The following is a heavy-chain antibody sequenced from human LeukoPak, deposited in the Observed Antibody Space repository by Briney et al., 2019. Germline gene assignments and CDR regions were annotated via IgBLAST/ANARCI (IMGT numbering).Heavy chain of an antibody. D-gene: IGHD6-6*01. J-gene: IGHJ4*02. CDR2: INPNSGGT. V-gene: IGHV1-2*02. Sequence: GGSLRLSCAASGYTFTGYYMHWVRQAPGQGLEWMGWINPNSGGTNYAQKFQGRVTMTRDTSISTAYMELSRLRSDDTAVYYCAREGSSSVDYWGQGTLVTVSS. CDR1: GYTFTGYY. CDR3: AREGSSSVDY.